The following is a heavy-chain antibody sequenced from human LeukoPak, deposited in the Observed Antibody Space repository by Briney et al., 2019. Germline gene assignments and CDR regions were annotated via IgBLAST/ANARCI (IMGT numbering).Heavy chain of an antibody. CDR3: ARDLRVTGIMVDYYYGMDV. Sequence: GGSLRLSCAASGFTFSRSWMNWVRQAPGKGLEWVSVIYSGGSTYYADSVKGRFTISRDNSKNTLYLQMNSLRAEDTAVYYCARDLRVTGIMVDYYYGMDVWGQGTTVTVSS. V-gene: IGHV3-53*01. J-gene: IGHJ6*02. D-gene: IGHD1-20*01. CDR2: IYSGGST. CDR1: GFTFSRSW.